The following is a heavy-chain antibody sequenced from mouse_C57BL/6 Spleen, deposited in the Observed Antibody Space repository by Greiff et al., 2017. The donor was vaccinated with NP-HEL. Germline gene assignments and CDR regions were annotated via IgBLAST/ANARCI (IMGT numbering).Heavy chain of an antibody. V-gene: IGHV5-17*01. D-gene: IGHD2-3*01. CDR3: ARPGYYVHYAMDY. CDR1: GFTFSDYG. J-gene: IGHJ4*01. CDR2: ISSGSSTI. Sequence: EVQLVESGGGLVKPGGSLKLSCAASGFTFSDYGMHWVRQAPEKGLEWVAYISSGSSTIYYADTVKGRFTISRDNAKNTLFMQMTSLKSEDTAMYDSARPGYYVHYAMDYWGQGTSVTVSS.